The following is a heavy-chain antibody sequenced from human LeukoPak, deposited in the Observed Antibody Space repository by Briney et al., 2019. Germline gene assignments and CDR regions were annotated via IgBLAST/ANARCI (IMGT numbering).Heavy chain of an antibody. CDR1: GGTFSSYA. J-gene: IGHJ6*03. CDR2: IIPIFGTA. D-gene: IGHD5-18*01. V-gene: IGHV1-69*05. CDR3: ARGGYSYGLLPYYYYHYMDV. Sequence: GASVKVSCKASGGTFSSYAISWVRQAPGQGLEWMGGIIPIFGTANYAQKFQGRVTITTDESTSTAYMELSSLRSEDTAVYYCARGGYSYGLLPYYYYHYMDVWGKGTTVTVSS.